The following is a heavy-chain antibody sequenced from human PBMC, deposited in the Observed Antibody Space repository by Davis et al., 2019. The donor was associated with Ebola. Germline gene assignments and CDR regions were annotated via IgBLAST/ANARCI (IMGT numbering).Heavy chain of an antibody. Sequence: ASVKVSCKASGYTFTSYGISWVRQAPGQGLEWMGWISAYNGNTNYAQKLQGRVTMTTDTSTSTAYMELRSLRSDDTAVYYCARPMDYDFWSGYYLWGQGTLVTVSS. J-gene: IGHJ5*02. V-gene: IGHV1-18*01. CDR1: GYTFTSYG. CDR2: ISAYNGNT. CDR3: ARPMDYDFWSGYYL. D-gene: IGHD3-3*01.